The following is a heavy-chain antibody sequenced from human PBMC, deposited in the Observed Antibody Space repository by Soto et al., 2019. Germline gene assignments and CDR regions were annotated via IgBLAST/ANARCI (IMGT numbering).Heavy chain of an antibody. D-gene: IGHD6-13*01. CDR3: ARDPRSRSPDAFDI. CDR1: GYTFTGYY. Sequence: ASVKVSCKASGYTFTGYYMHWFRQAPGQGLEWMGWINPNSGGTNYAQKFQGRVTMTRDTSISTAYMELSRLRSDDTAVYYCARDPRSRSPDAFDIWGQGTMVTVSS. J-gene: IGHJ3*02. CDR2: INPNSGGT. V-gene: IGHV1-2*02.